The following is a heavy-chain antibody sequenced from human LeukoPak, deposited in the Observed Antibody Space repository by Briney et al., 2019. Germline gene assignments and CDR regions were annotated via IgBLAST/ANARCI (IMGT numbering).Heavy chain of an antibody. D-gene: IGHD2/OR15-2a*01. CDR2: IYPGDSAT. CDR1: GYSFSSYW. CDR3: ATLKVPLNVYFDY. V-gene: IGHV5-51*01. J-gene: IGHJ4*02. Sequence: GESLKISCKGSGYSFSSYWIGWVRQMPGKGLEWMGIIYPGDSATRYSPSFQGQVTISADKSISTAYLQWSSLKASDTAMYYCATLKVPLNVYFDYWGQGTLVTVSS.